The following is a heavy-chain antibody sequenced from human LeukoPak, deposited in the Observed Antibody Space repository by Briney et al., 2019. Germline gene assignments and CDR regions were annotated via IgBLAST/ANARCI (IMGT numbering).Heavy chain of an antibody. CDR3: ARVRSGTWNGYEY. J-gene: IGHJ4*02. Sequence: GGSLRLSCAASGFIFSSYWMHWFRQGPGKGLVWVSRISTDGSSTSYADSVKGRFTISRDNAKNMLYLLMDSLRAEDSAVYYCARVRSGTWNGYEYWGQGTLVTVSS. CDR1: GFIFSSYW. CDR2: ISTDGSST. V-gene: IGHV3-74*01. D-gene: IGHD3-3*01.